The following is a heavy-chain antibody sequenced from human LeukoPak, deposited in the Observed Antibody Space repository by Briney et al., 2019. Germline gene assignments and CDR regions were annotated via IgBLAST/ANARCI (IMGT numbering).Heavy chain of an antibody. CDR2: IYYSGST. CDR1: GGSISSYY. Sequence: SETLSLTCTVFGGSISSYYWSWIRQPPGKGLEWIGYIYYSGSTNYNPSLKSRVTISVDTSKNQFSLKLSSVTAADTAVYYCARADTAMVTVAFDIWGQGTMVTVSS. V-gene: IGHV4-59*01. D-gene: IGHD5-18*01. CDR3: ARADTAMVTVAFDI. J-gene: IGHJ3*02.